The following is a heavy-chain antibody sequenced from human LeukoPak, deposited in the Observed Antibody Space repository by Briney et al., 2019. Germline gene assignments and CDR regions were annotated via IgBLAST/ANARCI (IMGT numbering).Heavy chain of an antibody. CDR2: IYYSETT. CDR3: ARASRDFWSGSTTFDY. V-gene: IGHV4-59*12. CDR1: GDSIRSYY. Sequence: PSETLSLTCTVAGDSIRSYYWSWIRQPPGKGLEWIGYIYYSETTNYNPSLKSRVTISADTSKNQFSLKLSSVTAADTAVYYCARASRDFWSGSTTFDYWGQGTLVTVSS. J-gene: IGHJ4*01. D-gene: IGHD3-3*01.